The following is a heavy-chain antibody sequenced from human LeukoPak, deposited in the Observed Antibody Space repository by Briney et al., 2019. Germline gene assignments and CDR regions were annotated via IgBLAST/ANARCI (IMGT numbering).Heavy chain of an antibody. D-gene: IGHD1-26*01. J-gene: IGHJ5*02. CDR1: GFTFSSYS. CDR3: ARGLLSGSYTPSWFDP. Sequence: GGSLRLSCAASGFTFSSYSMNWVRQAPGKGLEWVSSISSSGSYIYYADSVKGRFTISRDNAKNSLYLQMNSLRAEDTAVYYCARGLLSGSYTPSWFDPWGQGTLVTVSS. V-gene: IGHV3-21*01. CDR2: ISSSGSYI.